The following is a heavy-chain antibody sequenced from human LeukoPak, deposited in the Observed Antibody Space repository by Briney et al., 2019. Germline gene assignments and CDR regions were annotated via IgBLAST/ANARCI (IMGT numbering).Heavy chain of an antibody. V-gene: IGHV3-21*01. Sequence: GGSLRLSCAASGFTFSSYTMNWVRQAPGKGLEWVSSISSSRSYIYYADSVKGRFTISRDNAKNTLYLQMNSLRAEDTAVYYCARDPGSAPGDYWGQGTLVTVSS. CDR2: ISSSRSYI. D-gene: IGHD3-10*01. J-gene: IGHJ4*02. CDR3: ARDPGSAPGDY. CDR1: GFTFSSYT.